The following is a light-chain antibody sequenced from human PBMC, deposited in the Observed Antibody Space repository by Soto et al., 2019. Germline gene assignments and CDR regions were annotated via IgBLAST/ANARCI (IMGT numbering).Light chain of an antibody. CDR1: QSLSSNY. CDR2: GAS. CDR3: HQRDNAPFT. V-gene: IGKV3D-20*02. Sequence: EIVLTQSPGTLSLSPGERATLSCRASQSLSSNYLAWYQQRPGQPPRLLVYGASSRATGIPDRFSGSGFGTDFTLTISRLEPEDFAVYYCHQRDNAPFTFGPGTRVGIK. J-gene: IGKJ3*01.